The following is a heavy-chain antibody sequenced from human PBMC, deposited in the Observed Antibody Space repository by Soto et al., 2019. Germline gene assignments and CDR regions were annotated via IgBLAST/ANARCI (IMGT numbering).Heavy chain of an antibody. Sequence: QVQLVQSGAEVKKPGASVKVSCKASGYTLNTYGITWVRQAPGQGLEWMGWISANNDNTNYPQKLQGRVTMTTDTSTSTAYMELRSLTSDDTAVYYCARGTYFDSWGQGTLVTVSS. CDR2: ISANNDNT. J-gene: IGHJ4*02. CDR3: ARGTYFDS. CDR1: GYTLNTYG. V-gene: IGHV1-18*01.